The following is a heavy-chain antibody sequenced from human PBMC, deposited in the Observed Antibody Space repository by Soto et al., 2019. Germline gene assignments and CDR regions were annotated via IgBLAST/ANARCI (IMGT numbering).Heavy chain of an antibody. Sequence: ASVKVSCKASGYTFTSYDINWVRQATGQGLEWMGWMNPNSGNTGYAQKFQGRVTMTRNTSISTAHMELSSLRSEDTAVYYCARSSSSWLGYYYYGMDVWGQGTTVTVSS. CDR2: MNPNSGNT. CDR3: ARSSSSWLGYYYYGMDV. D-gene: IGHD6-13*01. CDR1: GYTFTSYD. J-gene: IGHJ6*02. V-gene: IGHV1-8*01.